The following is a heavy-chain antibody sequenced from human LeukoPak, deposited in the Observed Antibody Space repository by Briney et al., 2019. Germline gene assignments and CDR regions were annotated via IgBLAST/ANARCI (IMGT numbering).Heavy chain of an antibody. V-gene: IGHV3-23*01. J-gene: IGHJ4*02. CDR3: AKAGFWSTYYWDY. Sequence: GGSLRLSCAASGFTFSNYAVSWVRQAPGKGLEWVSFISGSGGGTYSADSVKGRFTISRDNSKNTLYLQVNSLRAEDTAVYYCAKAGFWSTYYWDYWGQGTLVTVSS. CDR2: ISGSGGGT. D-gene: IGHD3-3*01. CDR1: GFTFSNYA.